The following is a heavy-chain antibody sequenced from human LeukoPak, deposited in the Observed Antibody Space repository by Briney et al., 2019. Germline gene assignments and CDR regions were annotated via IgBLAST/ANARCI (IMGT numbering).Heavy chain of an antibody. CDR3: ARDSASGSYRHAFDI. Sequence: GGSLRLSCAASGFTFSSYSMNWVRQAPGKGLEWVSYISRSSSTISYADSVKGRFTISRDNAKNSLYLQMNSLRDEDTAVYYCARDSASGSYRHAFDIWGRGTMVTVSS. J-gene: IGHJ3*02. CDR2: ISRSSSTI. CDR1: GFTFSSYS. V-gene: IGHV3-48*02. D-gene: IGHD1-26*01.